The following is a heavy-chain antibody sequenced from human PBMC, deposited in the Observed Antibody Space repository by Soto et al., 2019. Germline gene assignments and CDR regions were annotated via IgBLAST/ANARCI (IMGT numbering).Heavy chain of an antibody. Sequence: EMQLVESGGGLVQPGGSLKLSCAASGFTFSGSAMHWVRQASGKGLEWVGRIRSKANSYATAYAASVKGRFTISRDDSKNTAYLQMNSLKTEDTAVYYCTRHVAAAGGDYWGQGTLVTVSS. J-gene: IGHJ4*02. CDR2: IRSKANSYAT. V-gene: IGHV3-73*02. D-gene: IGHD6-13*01. CDR1: GFTFSGSA. CDR3: TRHVAAAGGDY.